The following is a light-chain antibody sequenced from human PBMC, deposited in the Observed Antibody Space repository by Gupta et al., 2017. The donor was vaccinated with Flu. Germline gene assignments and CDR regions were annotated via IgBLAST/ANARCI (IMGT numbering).Light chain of an antibody. CDR3: SSVTTSSTWV. Sequence: QSALTQPASVSGSPGQSITISCTGTSGDVGGYNAVSWYQQHPGKAPKLMIYEVFNRPSGVANRFSGSKSGNTASLTISGRQADDEADYYCSSVTTSSTWVFGGGTKLTGL. J-gene: IGLJ3*02. V-gene: IGLV2-14*01. CDR2: EVF. CDR1: SGDVGGYNA.